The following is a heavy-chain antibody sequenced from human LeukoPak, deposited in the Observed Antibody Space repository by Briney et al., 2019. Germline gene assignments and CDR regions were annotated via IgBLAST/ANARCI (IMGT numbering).Heavy chain of an antibody. D-gene: IGHD3-16*01. J-gene: IGHJ3*02. CDR3: VRGPRYYDDSGFHYGVFDI. Sequence: PGGSLRLSCVASRFTFSNYWMTWVRQAPGKGLERVANIKKDGGETYYMESVKGRFIISRDNSKNTLSLQMNSLTAGDTAVYYCVRGPRYYDDSGFHYGVFDIWGQGTVVTVSS. CDR1: RFTFSNYW. CDR2: IKKDGGET. V-gene: IGHV3-7*03.